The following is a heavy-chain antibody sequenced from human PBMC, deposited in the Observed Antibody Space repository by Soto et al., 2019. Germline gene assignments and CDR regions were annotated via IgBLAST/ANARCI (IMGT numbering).Heavy chain of an antibody. CDR2: INPSGGST. J-gene: IGHJ4*02. CDR3: AALDYYCSSTSCYVV. D-gene: IGHD2-2*01. Sequence: ASVKVSCTESGYTFTSYYMHWVRQAPKQGLEWMGIINPSGGSTSYAQKFQGRVTMTRDTSTSTVYMELSSLRSEDTAVYYCAALDYYCSSTSCYVVWGQGTLVTVSS. CDR1: GYTFTSYY. V-gene: IGHV1-46*03.